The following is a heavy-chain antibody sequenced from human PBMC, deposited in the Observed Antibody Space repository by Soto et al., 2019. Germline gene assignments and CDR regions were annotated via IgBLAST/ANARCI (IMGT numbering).Heavy chain of an antibody. V-gene: IGHV4-39*01. J-gene: IGHJ6*02. CDR3: ARSHRSGYRTAYYYGMDV. Sequence: PSETLSLTCTVSGGSISSSSYYWGWIRQPPGKGLEWIGSIHYSGSTYYNPSLKSRVTISVDTSKNQFSLKLSSVTAADTAVYYCARSHRSGYRTAYYYGMDVWGQGTTVTVSS. D-gene: IGHD3-3*01. CDR2: IHYSGST. CDR1: GGSISSSSYY.